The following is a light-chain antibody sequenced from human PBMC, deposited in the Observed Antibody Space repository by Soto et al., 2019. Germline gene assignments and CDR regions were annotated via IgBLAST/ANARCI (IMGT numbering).Light chain of an antibody. CDR3: QQHGSSPPIT. CDR1: QSVSSN. CDR2: GAS. V-gene: IGKV3-20*01. J-gene: IGKJ5*01. Sequence: EIVMTQSPATLSVSPGERATLSCRASQSVSSNLAWYQQKPGQAPRLLIYGASSRATGIPDTFTGSGSGTDFTLTISRLEPEDFAVYYCQQHGSSPPITFGQGTRLEIK.